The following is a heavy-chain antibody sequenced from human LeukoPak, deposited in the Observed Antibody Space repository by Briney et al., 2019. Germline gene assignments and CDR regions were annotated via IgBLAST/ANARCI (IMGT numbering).Heavy chain of an antibody. CDR1: GFTFGNYG. D-gene: IGHD3-3*01. CDR3: ARGDPDISFGVAGEAFDI. Sequence: PGGSLRLSCAASGFTFGNYGMSWVRQAPGKGLECVSGINWNGGSTGYADSVEGRFTIFKDNAKDSQYLQMNSLRVEDTAVYYCARGDPDISFGVAGEAFDIWGQGTMVTVSS. CDR2: INWNGGST. V-gene: IGHV3-20*04. J-gene: IGHJ3*02.